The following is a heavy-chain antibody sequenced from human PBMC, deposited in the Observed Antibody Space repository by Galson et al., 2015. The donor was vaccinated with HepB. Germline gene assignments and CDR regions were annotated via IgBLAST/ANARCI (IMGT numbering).Heavy chain of an antibody. J-gene: IGHJ4*02. CDR3: ARDLVWQQWLVPRFDY. CDR1: GDSVSSNSAA. CDR2: TYYRSKWYN. D-gene: IGHD6-19*01. Sequence: CAISGDSVSSNSAAWNWIRQSPSRGLEWLGRTYYRSKWYNDYAVSVKSRITINPDTSKNQFSLQLNSVTPEDTAVYYCARDLVWQQWLVPRFDYWGQGTLVTVSS. V-gene: IGHV6-1*01.